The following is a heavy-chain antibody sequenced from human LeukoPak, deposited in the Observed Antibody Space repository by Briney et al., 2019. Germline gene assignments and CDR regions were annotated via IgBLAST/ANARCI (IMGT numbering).Heavy chain of an antibody. CDR2: ISSSSSYI. D-gene: IGHD5/OR15-5a*01. V-gene: IGHV3-21*01. Sequence: PGGTLRLSCAASGFTLSSYSMNWVRQAPGKGLEWVSSISSSSSYIYYADSVKGRFTISRDNSKNTLYLQMNSLRAEDTALYYCARGSRAIVSTKFARGRYMDVWGKGSTVTVSS. CDR3: ARGSRAIVSTKFARGRYMDV. J-gene: IGHJ6*03. CDR1: GFTLSSYS.